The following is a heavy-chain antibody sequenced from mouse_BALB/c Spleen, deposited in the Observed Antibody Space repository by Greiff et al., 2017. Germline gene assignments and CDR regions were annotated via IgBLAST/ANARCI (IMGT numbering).Heavy chain of an antibody. D-gene: IGHD1-1*01. CDR1: GYSITSDYA. V-gene: IGHV3-2*02. CDR3: ARGKNYGSSWAWFAY. J-gene: IGHJ3*01. CDR2: ISYSGST. Sequence: EVQLQESGPGLVKPSQSLSLTCTVTGYSITSDYAWNWIRQFPGNKLEWMGYISYSGSTSYNPSLKSRISITRDTSKNQFFLQLNSVTTEDTATYYCARGKNYGSSWAWFAYWGQGTLVTVSA.